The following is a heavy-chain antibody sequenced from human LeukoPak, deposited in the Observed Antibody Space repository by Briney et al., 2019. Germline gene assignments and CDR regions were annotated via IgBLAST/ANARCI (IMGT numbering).Heavy chain of an antibody. CDR2: MNPNSGNT. D-gene: IGHD6-19*01. V-gene: IGHV1-8*02. J-gene: IGHJ3*02. CDR3: ARDQYSSGFADAFDI. CDR1: GYTFTSYG. Sequence: ASVKVSCKASGYTFTSYGINWVRQATGQGLEWMGWMNPNSGNTGYAQKFQGRVTMTRNTSISTAYMELSSLRSEDTAVYYCARDQYSSGFADAFDIWGQGTMVTVSS.